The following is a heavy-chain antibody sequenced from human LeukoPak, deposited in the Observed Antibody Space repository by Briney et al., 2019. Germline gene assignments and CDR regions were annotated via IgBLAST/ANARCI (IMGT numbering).Heavy chain of an antibody. J-gene: IGHJ3*02. V-gene: IGHV4-59*01. D-gene: IGHD2-15*01. CDR2: ICYSGST. CDR1: GGSISSYY. Sequence: SETLSLTCTVSGGSISSYYWSWIRQPPGKGLEWIGYICYSGSTNYNPSLKSRVTISVDTSKNQFSLKLSSMTAADAAVYYCARLPVVVVAAPKKNAFDIWGQGTMVTVSS. CDR3: ARLPVVVVAAPKKNAFDI.